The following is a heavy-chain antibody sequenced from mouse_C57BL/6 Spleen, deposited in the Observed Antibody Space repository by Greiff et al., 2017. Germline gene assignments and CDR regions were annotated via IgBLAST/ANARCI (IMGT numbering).Heavy chain of an antibody. J-gene: IGHJ4*01. CDR2: IDPETGGT. CDR1: GYTFTDYE. Sequence: QVQLQQSGAELVRPGASVTLSCKASGYTFTDYEMHWVKQTPVHGLEWIGAIDPETGGTAYNQKFKGKAILTADKSSSTAYMELRSLTSEDSAVYYCTRTPPTGYYAMDYWGQGTSGTVSS. V-gene: IGHV1-15*01. CDR3: TRTPPTGYYAMDY. D-gene: IGHD4-1*02.